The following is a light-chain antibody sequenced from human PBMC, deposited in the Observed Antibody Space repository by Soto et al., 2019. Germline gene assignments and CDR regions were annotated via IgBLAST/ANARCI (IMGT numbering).Light chain of an antibody. Sequence: EIVLTQSPGTLSLSPGERATLSCRASQSVSSSYLAWYQQKPGQAPRLLIYSASSRATGIPDRLSGSGSGTDFTLTISRLEPEDFAVYYCQQYGSSPRTFGQGTKV. J-gene: IGKJ1*01. CDR2: SAS. CDR3: QQYGSSPRT. V-gene: IGKV3-20*01. CDR1: QSVSSSY.